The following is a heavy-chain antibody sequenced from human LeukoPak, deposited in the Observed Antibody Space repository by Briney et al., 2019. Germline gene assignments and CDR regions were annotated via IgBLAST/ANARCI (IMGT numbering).Heavy chain of an antibody. CDR2: TYYRSTWYN. J-gene: IGHJ5*02. Sequence: SXTLSLTYAISGDSVFINSSWNWIGQSPSRGLEWLGRTYYRSTWYNKYAVSVRGRITVNPDTSKNQFSLHLNSVTPEDTAVYYCARRLTQYDCFDPWGQGILVTVSS. CDR3: ARRLTQYDCFDP. D-gene: IGHD2-2*01. V-gene: IGHV6-1*01. CDR1: GDSVFINSS.